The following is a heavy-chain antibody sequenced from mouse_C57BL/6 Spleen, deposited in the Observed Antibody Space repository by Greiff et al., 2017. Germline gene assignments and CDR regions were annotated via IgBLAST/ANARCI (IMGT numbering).Heavy chain of an antibody. Sequence: QVQLQQSGAELVKPGASVKISCKASGYAFSSYWMNWVKPRPGKGLEWIGQIYPGDGDTNYNGKFKGKATLTADKSSSTAYMQLSSLTSEDSAVYFCAKPYYGSSYWYFDVWGTGTTVTVSS. J-gene: IGHJ1*03. CDR1: GYAFSSYW. D-gene: IGHD1-1*01. CDR2: IYPGDGDT. V-gene: IGHV1-80*01. CDR3: AKPYYGSSYWYFDV.